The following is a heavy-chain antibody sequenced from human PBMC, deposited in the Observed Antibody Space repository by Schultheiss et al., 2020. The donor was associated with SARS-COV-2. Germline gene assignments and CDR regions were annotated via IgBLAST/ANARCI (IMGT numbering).Heavy chain of an antibody. Sequence: GGSLRLSCAASGFTFSTYAMHWVRQAPGKGLEWVAVISYDGSNKYYADSVKGRFTISRDNSKNTLYLQMNSLRAEDTAVYYCASLPIVGATYYFDYWGQGTLVTVSS. CDR2: ISYDGSNK. CDR1: GFTFSTYA. D-gene: IGHD1-26*01. V-gene: IGHV3-30-3*01. J-gene: IGHJ4*02. CDR3: ASLPIVGATYYFDY.